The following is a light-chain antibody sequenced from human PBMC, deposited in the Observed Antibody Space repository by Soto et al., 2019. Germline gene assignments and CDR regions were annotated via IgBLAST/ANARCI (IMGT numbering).Light chain of an antibody. J-gene: IGLJ2*01. Sequence: QAVVTQPASVSGSPGQSIAISCTGTSSDVGGYDYVSWYQHHTGKAPKLIIHDVNNRPSGVSNRFSGSKSGNTASLTISGLQAEDEADYYCSSYTTSSTLLFGGGTQLTVL. CDR2: DVN. CDR3: SSYTTSSTLL. V-gene: IGLV2-14*03. CDR1: SSDVGGYDY.